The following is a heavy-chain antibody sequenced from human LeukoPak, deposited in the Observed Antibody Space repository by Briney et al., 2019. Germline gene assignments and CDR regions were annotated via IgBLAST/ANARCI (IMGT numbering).Heavy chain of an antibody. D-gene: IGHD2/OR15-2a*01. V-gene: IGHV4-34*01. CDR3: AREKVLRDLDY. CDR2: INHSGST. J-gene: IGHJ4*02. Sequence: PSETLSLTCAVYGGSFSGYYWSWLRQPPGKGLEWIGEINHSGSTNYNPSLKSRVTISVDTSKNQFSLKLSSVTAADTAVYYCAREKVLRDLDYWGQGTLVTVSS. CDR1: GGSFSGYY.